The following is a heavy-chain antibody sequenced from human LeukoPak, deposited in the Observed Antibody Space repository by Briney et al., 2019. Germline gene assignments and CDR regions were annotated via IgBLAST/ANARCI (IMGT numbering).Heavy chain of an antibody. V-gene: IGHV1-8*01. CDR1: GFTFTSYD. J-gene: IGHJ4*02. CDR2: MNPNSGNT. Sequence: AASVKVSCKASGFTFTSYDINWVRQATGQGLEWMGWMNPNSGNTGYAQKFQGRVTMTRNTSISTAYMELSSLRSEDTAVYYCARVGLGEYYFDYWGQGTLVTVSS. CDR3: ARVGLGEYYFDY. D-gene: IGHD3-16*01.